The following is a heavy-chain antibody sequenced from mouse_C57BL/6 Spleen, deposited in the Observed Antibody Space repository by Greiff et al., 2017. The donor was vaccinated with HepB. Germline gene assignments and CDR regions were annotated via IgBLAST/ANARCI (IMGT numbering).Heavy chain of an antibody. D-gene: IGHD2-2*01. J-gene: IGHJ2*01. CDR3: VRGYYGYDGGFDY. V-gene: IGHV10-1*01. CDR2: IRSKSNNYAT. Sequence: EVMLVESGGGLVQPKGSLKLSCAASGFSFNTYAMNWVRQAPGKGLEWVARIRSKSNNYATYYADSVKDRFTISRDDSESMLYLQMNNLKTEDTAMYYCVRGYYGYDGGFDYWGQGTTLTVSS. CDR1: GFSFNTYA.